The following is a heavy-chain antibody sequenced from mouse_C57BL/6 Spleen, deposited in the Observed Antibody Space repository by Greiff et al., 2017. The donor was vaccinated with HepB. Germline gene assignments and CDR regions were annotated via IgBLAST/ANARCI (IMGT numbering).Heavy chain of an antibody. CDR3: ARNLRKDGNHGYFDV. J-gene: IGHJ1*03. V-gene: IGHV1-64*01. Sequence: QVQLQQPGAELVKPGASVKLSCKASGYTFTSYWMHWVKQRPGQGLEWIGMIHPNSGSTNYNEKFKSKATLTVDKSSSTAYMQLSSLTSEDSAVYDCARNLRKDGNHGYFDVWGTGTTVTVSS. CDR1: GYTFTSYW. CDR2: IHPNSGST. D-gene: IGHD2-1*01.